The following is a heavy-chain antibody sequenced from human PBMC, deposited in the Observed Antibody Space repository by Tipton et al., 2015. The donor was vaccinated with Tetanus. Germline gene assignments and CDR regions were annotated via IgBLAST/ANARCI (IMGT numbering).Heavy chain of an antibody. V-gene: IGHV3-53*01. J-gene: IGHJ4*02. CDR1: GFIVSSSY. CDR2: IYSGGRT. D-gene: IGHD6-19*01. CDR3: ARSECSEGKCFLGFFNS. Sequence: SLRLSCAASGFIVSSSYMSWVRQTPGKGLELVSIIYSGGRTNFADSVKGRFAVSRDTSKNTLYLQMNTLRVEDTAIYYCARSECSEGKCFLGFFNSGGQGTLVPFSS.